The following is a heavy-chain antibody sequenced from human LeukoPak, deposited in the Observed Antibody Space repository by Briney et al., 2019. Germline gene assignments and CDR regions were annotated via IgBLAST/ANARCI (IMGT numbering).Heavy chain of an antibody. J-gene: IGHJ4*02. CDR3: AKGVSSSWYLFDY. D-gene: IGHD6-13*01. CDR2: ISWNSGSI. Sequence: GGSLRLSCAASGFTFDDYAMHWVRQAPGKGLEWVSGISWNSGSIGYADSVKGRFTISRDNAKNSLYLQMNSLRAEDTALYYCAKGVSSSWYLFDYWGQGTLVTVPS. V-gene: IGHV3-9*01. CDR1: GFTFDDYA.